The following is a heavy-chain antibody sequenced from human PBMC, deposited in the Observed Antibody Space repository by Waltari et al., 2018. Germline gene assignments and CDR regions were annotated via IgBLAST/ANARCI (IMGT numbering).Heavy chain of an antibody. CDR2: IKKDGSEN. D-gene: IGHD6-19*01. V-gene: IGHV3-7*01. J-gene: IGHJ4*02. CDR1: GCSFSGSY. Sequence: VQLQQWGSGRFKPSQTLSLTCAVYGCSFSGSYWSWIRQPPGHGLEWVANIKKDGSENYYVDSVKGRLTIYREKDKNSMYLPVNSLRAEDTAAYQCARGPRSSGWYAHQWGQGTMVTVCS. CDR3: ARGPRSSGWYAHQ.